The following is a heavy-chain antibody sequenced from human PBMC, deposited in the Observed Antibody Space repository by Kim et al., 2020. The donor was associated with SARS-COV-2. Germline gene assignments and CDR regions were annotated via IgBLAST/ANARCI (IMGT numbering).Heavy chain of an antibody. CDR2: VTADGDYT. J-gene: IGHJ4*02. CDR1: GFTFTNFA. V-gene: IGHV3-23*01. Sequence: GGSLRLSCAASGFTFTNFAMIWVRQAPGKGLEWVAAVTADGDYTNYADSVKGRFTISRDNFRNTLSLQMTSLRAEDTALYYCAKRSRESSGWTDYWGQG. CDR3: AKRSRESSGWTDY. D-gene: IGHD6-19*01.